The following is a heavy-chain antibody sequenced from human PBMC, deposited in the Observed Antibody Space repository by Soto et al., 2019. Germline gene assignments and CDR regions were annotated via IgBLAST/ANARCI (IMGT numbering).Heavy chain of an antibody. CDR1: GFTFSSYG. D-gene: IGHD4-17*01. CDR2: IWYDGSNK. CDR3: AKGRATTTAFDY. Sequence: PRLSCAASGFTFSSYGMHWVRQAPGKGLEWVAVIWYDGSNKYYADSVKGRFTISRDNSKNTLYLQMNSLRAGDTAVYYCAKGRATTTAFDYWGQGALVTVSS. V-gene: IGHV3-33*06. J-gene: IGHJ4*02.